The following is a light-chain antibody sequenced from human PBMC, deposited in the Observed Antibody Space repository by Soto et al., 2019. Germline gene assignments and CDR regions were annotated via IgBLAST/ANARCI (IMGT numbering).Light chain of an antibody. V-gene: IGKV1-39*01. Sequence: DIQMTQSPSSLSASVGDRVTITCRASQSISNYLNWYQQEPGKAPKLLIYGASGLQSGVPSRFSGGGSGTDFTLTISSLQPEDFATYYCQQSYSTPRTFGPGTKVDIK. CDR3: QQSYSTPRT. J-gene: IGKJ3*01. CDR1: QSISNY. CDR2: GAS.